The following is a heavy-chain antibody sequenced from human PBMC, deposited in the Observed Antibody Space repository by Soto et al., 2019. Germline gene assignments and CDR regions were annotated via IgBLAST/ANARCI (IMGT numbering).Heavy chain of an antibody. Sequence: GGSLRLSCAASGFTFSSYAMSWVRQAPGKGLEWVSAISGSGGSTYYADSVKGGFTISRESSKNTLYLQMNSLRAEDTAVYYCAKDTAMVTGRAVFYYYYGMDVWGQGTTVTVSS. J-gene: IGHJ6*02. D-gene: IGHD5-18*01. CDR1: GFTFSSYA. CDR2: ISGSGGST. CDR3: AKDTAMVTGRAVFYYYYGMDV. V-gene: IGHV3-23*01.